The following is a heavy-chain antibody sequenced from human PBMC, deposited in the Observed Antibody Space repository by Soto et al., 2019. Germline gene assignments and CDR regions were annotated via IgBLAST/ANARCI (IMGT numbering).Heavy chain of an antibody. D-gene: IGHD1-26*01. V-gene: IGHV1-69*13. Sequence: PVKVSCEASGGTFSSYAISWLRQAPGQGLEWMGGIIPIFGTANYAQKFQGRVTITADESTSTAYMELSSLRSEDTAVYYCARGGPSGSYFVGFYYYYGMDVWGQGTTVTVSS. CDR2: IIPIFGTA. CDR1: GGTFSSYA. J-gene: IGHJ6*02. CDR3: ARGGPSGSYFVGFYYYYGMDV.